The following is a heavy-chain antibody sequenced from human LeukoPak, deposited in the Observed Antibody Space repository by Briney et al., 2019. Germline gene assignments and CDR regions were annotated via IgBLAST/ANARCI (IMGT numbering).Heavy chain of an antibody. CDR2: ISSSGGST. CDR3: ARSSGYDYNY. J-gene: IGHJ4*02. CDR1: GFTFSTYA. D-gene: IGHD5-12*01. V-gene: IGHV3-23*01. Sequence: GGSLRLSCAASGFTFSTYAMSWVRQAPGKGLEWVSAISSSGGSTYYADSVKGRFTISRDNAKNTLYLQMNSLRAEDTAVYYCARSSGYDYNYWGQGTLVTVSS.